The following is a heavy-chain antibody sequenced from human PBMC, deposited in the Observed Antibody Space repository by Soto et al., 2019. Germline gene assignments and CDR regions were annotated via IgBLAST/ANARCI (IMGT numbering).Heavy chain of an antibody. CDR3: ARDFPRVAQPGEGYY. CDR1: GFTFSSYW. J-gene: IGHJ4*02. V-gene: IGHV3-7*05. D-gene: IGHD5-12*01. Sequence: GGSLRLSCAASGFTFSSYWMSWVRQAPGKGLEWVANIKQDGSEKYYVDSVKGRFTISRDNAKNSLYLQMNSLRAEDTAVYYCARDFPRVAQPGEGYYWGQGTLVTVSS. CDR2: IKQDGSEK.